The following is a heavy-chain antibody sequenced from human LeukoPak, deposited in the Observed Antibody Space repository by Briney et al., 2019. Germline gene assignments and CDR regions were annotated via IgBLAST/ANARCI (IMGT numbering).Heavy chain of an antibody. Sequence: GGSLRLSCLTSGFTLSTNAMSWVRQAPGKGLEWILGISGSGASTYYADSVKGRFTISRDDSRNTLYLQMNSLRGDDTAVYYCAKDVGKWESLHFFDYWGQGTLVTVSS. CDR1: GFTLSTNA. D-gene: IGHD1-26*01. J-gene: IGHJ4*02. CDR3: AKDVGKWESLHFFDY. CDR2: ISGSGAST. V-gene: IGHV3-23*01.